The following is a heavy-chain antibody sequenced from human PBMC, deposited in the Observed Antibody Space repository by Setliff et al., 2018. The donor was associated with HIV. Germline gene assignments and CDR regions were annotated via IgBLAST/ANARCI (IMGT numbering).Heavy chain of an antibody. V-gene: IGHV4-59*01. CDR3: ASEKKAWSVSDSFYEY. J-gene: IGHJ4*02. CDR1: GLSMSYNY. CDR2: VHYSGST. Sequence: ASETLSLTCTVSGLSMSYNYWTWIRQSPGKGLEWIGYVHYSGSTRYNPSLKSRVTISVDTSKKKLSLKLTSMTATDTAVYYCASEKKAWSVSDSFYEYWGQGVPVTVSS. D-gene: IGHD3-3*01.